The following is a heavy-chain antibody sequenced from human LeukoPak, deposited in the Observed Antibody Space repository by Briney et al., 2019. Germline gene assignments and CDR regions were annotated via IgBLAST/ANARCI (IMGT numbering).Heavy chain of an antibody. CDR1: GFTLSSYE. CDR3: ARNNVFDP. CDR2: ISSSGSTI. Sequence: GGSLRLSCAASGFTLSSYEMNWVRQPPGEGLEWVSYISSSGSTIYYADSVKGRFTISRDNAKNSLYLQMNSLRAEDTAVYYCARNNVFDPWGQGTLVTVSS. J-gene: IGHJ5*02. V-gene: IGHV3-48*03.